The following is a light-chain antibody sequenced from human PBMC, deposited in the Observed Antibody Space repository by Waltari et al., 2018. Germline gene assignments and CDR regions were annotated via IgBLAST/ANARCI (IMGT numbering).Light chain of an antibody. CDR3: QQYNSYWT. V-gene: IGKV1-5*03. CDR2: KAS. J-gene: IGKJ1*01. Sequence: DIQMTQSPSTLSASVGDRVTITCRASQSISIWLAWYQQKPGTAPKLLIYKASSLESGVPSRFSSSGSRTEFTLTSSSLQPDYFATYYCQQYNSYWTFGQGTKVEIK. CDR1: QSISIW.